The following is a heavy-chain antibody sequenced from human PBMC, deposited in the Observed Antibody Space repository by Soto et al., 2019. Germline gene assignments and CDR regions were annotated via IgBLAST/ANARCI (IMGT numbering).Heavy chain of an antibody. Sequence: EVQLVESGGGLVQPGRSLRLSCAVSGFTFSSFWMQWVRQAPGEGLVWVSRINTDGSSTSYADSVKGRFTISRDNAKNTLYLQMNSLRVEDTAMYYCAKRGVDTFGLSYWGQGTLVTVSS. CDR1: GFTFSSFW. D-gene: IGHD3-10*01. CDR3: AKRGVDTFGLSY. CDR2: INTDGSST. V-gene: IGHV3-74*01. J-gene: IGHJ4*02.